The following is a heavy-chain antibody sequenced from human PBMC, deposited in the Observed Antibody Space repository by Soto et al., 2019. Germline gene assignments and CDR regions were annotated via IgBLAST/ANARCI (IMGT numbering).Heavy chain of an antibody. CDR2: IHYGGNT. J-gene: IGHJ4*02. D-gene: IGHD3-16*01. V-gene: IGHV4-39*01. Sequence: SETLSLTCAVSGASISSSNFYWGWFRQSPGKGLEWIGSIHYGGNTYYNPSLKSRVTISVDTSKNQFSLKLSSVTATDTAVYFCARLHYDTYFDYWGQGTPVTVSS. CDR3: ARLHYDTYFDY. CDR1: GASISSSNFY.